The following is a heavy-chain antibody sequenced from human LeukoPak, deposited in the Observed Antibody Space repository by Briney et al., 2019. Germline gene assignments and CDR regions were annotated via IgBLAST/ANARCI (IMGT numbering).Heavy chain of an antibody. CDR2: IGTAGDT. Sequence: GGSLRLSCAASGFTFSSYDMHWVRQATGKGLEWVSAIGTAGDTYYPGSVKGRFTISRENAKNSLYLQMNSLRAEDTAVYYCARAEWDLIYGYWGQGTLVTVSS. J-gene: IGHJ4*02. CDR1: GFTFSSYD. V-gene: IGHV3-13*01. D-gene: IGHD1-26*01. CDR3: ARAEWDLIYGY.